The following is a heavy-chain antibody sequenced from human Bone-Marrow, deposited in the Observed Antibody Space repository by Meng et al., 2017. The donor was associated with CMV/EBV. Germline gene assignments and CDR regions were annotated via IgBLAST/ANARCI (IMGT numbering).Heavy chain of an antibody. CDR1: GFTFSSYS. CDR3: ASGPHFDY. J-gene: IGHJ4*02. V-gene: IGHV3-74*01. CDR2: INSDGSST. Sequence: GGSLRLSCAASGFTFSSYSMNWVRQAPGKGLEWVSRINSDGSSTSYADSVKGRFTISRDNAKNTLYLQMNSLRAEDTAVYYCASGPHFDYWGQGTLVTVSS.